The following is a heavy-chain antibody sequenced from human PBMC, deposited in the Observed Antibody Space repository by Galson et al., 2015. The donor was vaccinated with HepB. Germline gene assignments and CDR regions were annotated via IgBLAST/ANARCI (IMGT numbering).Heavy chain of an antibody. CDR2: LNPNSGGT. CDR3: AREYYDFWSGKYYYYYGLDV. Sequence: SVKVSCKVSGYTFTDYYMHWVRQAPGQGLEWMGLLNPNSGGTTFAQKFQGRVTMTRDTSISTAYMEVSRLRFDDTAVYYCAREYYDFWSGKYYYYYGLDVWGQGTTVTVSS. D-gene: IGHD3-3*01. V-gene: IGHV1-2*06. J-gene: IGHJ6*02. CDR1: GYTFTDYY.